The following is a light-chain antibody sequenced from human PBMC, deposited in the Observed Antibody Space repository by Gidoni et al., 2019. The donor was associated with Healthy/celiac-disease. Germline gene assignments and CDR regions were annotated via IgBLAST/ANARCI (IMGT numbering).Light chain of an antibody. CDR3: QQYGSSPRT. J-gene: IGKJ1*01. V-gene: IGKV3-20*01. Sequence: IVLTQSPGNLSLSPGERAPLSCRASHSVSSSYLAWYQQKPGQAPRLLIYGASSRASGIPDRFSGSGSGTDFTLTISRLEPEDFAVYYCQQYGSSPRTFGQXTKVEIK. CDR2: GAS. CDR1: HSVSSSY.